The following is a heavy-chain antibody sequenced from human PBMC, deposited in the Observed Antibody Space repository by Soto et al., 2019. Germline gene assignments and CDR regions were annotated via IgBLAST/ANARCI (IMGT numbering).Heavy chain of an antibody. CDR2: ISNGGDT. CDR3: AREPRYCSGGSCSITGDAFDI. Sequence: EVHLVESGGGLVQPGGSLRLSCAASGLIVSSTYMSWVRQAPGKGLAWVSVISNGGDTHYADSVKGRFSLSRDISNNTLHLQRSSLRVEDTAVYYCAREPRYCSGGSCSITGDAFDIWGQGTMVTVSS. V-gene: IGHV3-66*01. CDR1: GLIVSSTY. J-gene: IGHJ3*02. D-gene: IGHD2-15*01.